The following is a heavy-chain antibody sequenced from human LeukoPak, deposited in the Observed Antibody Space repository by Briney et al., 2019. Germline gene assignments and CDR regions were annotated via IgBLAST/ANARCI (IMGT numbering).Heavy chain of an antibody. Sequence: SETLSLSCAVYGGSFSGYYWRWIRQPPGKGLEWIGEINHSGSTNYNPSLKSRVTTSVDTSKNQFSLKLSSVTAADTAVYYCARGRRITMIVVVIGGSSNFDYWGQGTLVTVSS. J-gene: IGHJ4*02. D-gene: IGHD3-22*01. CDR1: GGSFSGYY. CDR2: INHSGST. V-gene: IGHV4-34*01. CDR3: ARGRRITMIVVVIGGSSNFDY.